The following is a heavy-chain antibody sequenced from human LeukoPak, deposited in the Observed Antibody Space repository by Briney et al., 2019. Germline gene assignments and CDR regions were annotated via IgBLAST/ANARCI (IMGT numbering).Heavy chain of an antibody. D-gene: IGHD2-2*01. V-gene: IGHV3-7*03. CDR3: ARYKSGEASTYHYYYGMDV. J-gene: IGHJ6*04. CDR1: GFTFSSYW. CDR2: IKQDGSEK. Sequence: PGGSLRLSCAASGFTFSSYWMSWVRQAPGKGLEWVANIKQDGSEKYYVDSVKGRFTISRDNAKNSLYLQMNSLRAEDTAVYYCARYKSGEASTYHYYYGMDVWGKGTTVTVSS.